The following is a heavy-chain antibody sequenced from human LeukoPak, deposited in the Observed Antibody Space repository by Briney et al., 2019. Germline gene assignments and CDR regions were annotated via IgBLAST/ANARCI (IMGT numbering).Heavy chain of an antibody. J-gene: IGHJ6*02. Sequence: GGSLRLSCAASGFTFSSYAMHWVRQAPGKGLEWVAVISYDGSNKYYADSVKGRFTISRDNSKNTLYLQMNSLRAEDTAVYYCARDRKQHLDVCYYYGMDVWGQGTTVTVSS. CDR1: GFTFSSYA. CDR2: ISYDGSNK. CDR3: ARDRKQHLDVCYYYGMDV. D-gene: IGHD6-13*01. V-gene: IGHV3-30-3*01.